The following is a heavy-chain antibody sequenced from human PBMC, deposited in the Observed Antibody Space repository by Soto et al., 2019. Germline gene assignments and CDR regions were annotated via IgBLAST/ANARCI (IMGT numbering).Heavy chain of an antibody. D-gene: IGHD6-13*01. J-gene: IGHJ5*02. CDR2: INANNGNT. V-gene: IGHV1-18*04. CDR3: ARDRGIAAAGWFDP. CDR1: GYTFTGYY. Sequence: ASVKVSCKASGYTFTGYYMQWVRQAPGQGLEWMGWINANNGNTNYAQKLQGRVTMTTDTSMSTAYMELRSLRSDDTAVHYCARDRGIAAAGWFDPWGQGTLVTVSS.